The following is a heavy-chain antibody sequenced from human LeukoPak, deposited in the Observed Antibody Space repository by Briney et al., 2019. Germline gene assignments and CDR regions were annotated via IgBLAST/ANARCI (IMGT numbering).Heavy chain of an antibody. J-gene: IGHJ4*02. CDR2: IYTSGST. D-gene: IGHD6-19*01. Sequence: MSSETLSLTCTVSGGSISSGYYYWSWIRQPAGKGLEWIGRIYTSGSTNYNPSLKSRVTISVDTSKNQFSLKLSSVTAAGTAVYYCARASALAGDYWGQGTLVTVSS. CDR3: ARASALAGDY. V-gene: IGHV4-61*02. CDR1: GGSISSGYYY.